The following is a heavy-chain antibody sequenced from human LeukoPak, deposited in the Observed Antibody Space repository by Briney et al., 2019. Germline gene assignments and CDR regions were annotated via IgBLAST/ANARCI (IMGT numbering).Heavy chain of an antibody. D-gene: IGHD3-22*01. Sequence: PSETLSLTCTVSGGSISSYYWSWIRQPPGKGLEWIGYIYYSGSTNYNPSLKSRVTISVDTSKNQFSLKLSSVTAAGTAVYYCARVYYAPTGNGMDVWGQGTTVTVSS. CDR1: GGSISSYY. J-gene: IGHJ6*02. CDR2: IYYSGST. CDR3: ARVYYAPTGNGMDV. V-gene: IGHV4-59*01.